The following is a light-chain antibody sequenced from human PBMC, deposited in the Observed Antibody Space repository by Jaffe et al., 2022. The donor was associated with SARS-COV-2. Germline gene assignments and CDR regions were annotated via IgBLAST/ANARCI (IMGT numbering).Light chain of an antibody. CDR2: DAS. V-gene: IGKV3-20*01. J-gene: IGKJ2*02. Sequence: EIVLTQSPGTLFLSPGERVTLSCRASQSVSSIYLAWYQQNPGQAPRLLIYDASSRATGIPGRFSGSASGTDFTLTISRLEPEDFAVYYCQQYGNSRWTFGQGTKLEIK. CDR1: QSVSSIY. CDR3: QQYGNSRWT.